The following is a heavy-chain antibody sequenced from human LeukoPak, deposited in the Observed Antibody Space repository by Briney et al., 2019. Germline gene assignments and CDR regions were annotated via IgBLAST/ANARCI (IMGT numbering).Heavy chain of an antibody. V-gene: IGHV3-23*01. CDR2: ISGSGGST. CDR1: GFTFSSYA. CDR3: ARPTTYSSIPALFDY. Sequence: GGSLRLSCAASGFTFSSYAMSWVRQAPGKGLEWVSAISGSGGSTYYADSVKGRFTISRDNSKNTPYLQMNSLRAEDTAVYYCARPTTYSSIPALFDYWGQGTLVTVSS. D-gene: IGHD6-13*01. J-gene: IGHJ4*02.